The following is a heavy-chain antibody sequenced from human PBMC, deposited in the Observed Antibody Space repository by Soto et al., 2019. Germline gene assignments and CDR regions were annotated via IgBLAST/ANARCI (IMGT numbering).Heavy chain of an antibody. CDR1: GFTFSSYA. V-gene: IGHV3-30-3*01. CDR2: ISYDGSNK. CDR3: ASPIPYGSGSYYNGPDY. D-gene: IGHD3-10*01. Sequence: GGSLRLSCAASGFTFSSYAMHWVRQAPGKGLEWVAVISYDGSNKYYADSVKGRFTISRDNSKNTLYLQMNSLRAEDTAVYYCASPIPYGSGSYYNGPDYCGQGTLVTVSA. J-gene: IGHJ4*02.